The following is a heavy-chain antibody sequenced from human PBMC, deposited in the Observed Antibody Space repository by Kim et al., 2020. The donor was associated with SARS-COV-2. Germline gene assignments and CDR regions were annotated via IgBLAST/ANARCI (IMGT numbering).Heavy chain of an antibody. CDR3: ARTKRITIFGVVQWFDP. Sequence: LKSRVTISVDTSKNQFSLKLSSVTAADTAVYYCARTKRITIFGVVQWFDPWGQGTLVTVSS. J-gene: IGHJ5*02. V-gene: IGHV4-30-2*05. D-gene: IGHD3-3*01.